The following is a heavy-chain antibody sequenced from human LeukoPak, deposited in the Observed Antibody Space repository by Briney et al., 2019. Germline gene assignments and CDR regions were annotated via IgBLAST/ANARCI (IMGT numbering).Heavy chain of an antibody. D-gene: IGHD3-22*01. V-gene: IGHV1-69*05. CDR2: IIPIFGTA. CDR1: GDTFSSYA. CDR3: ARATYYDSSGYYDAFDI. Sequence: SVKVSCKASGDTFSSYAISWVRQAPGQRLEWMGEIIPIFGTANYAQKFQSRVTITTDESTSTAYMELSSLRSEDTAVYYCARATYYDSSGYYDAFDIWGQGTMVTVSS. J-gene: IGHJ3*02.